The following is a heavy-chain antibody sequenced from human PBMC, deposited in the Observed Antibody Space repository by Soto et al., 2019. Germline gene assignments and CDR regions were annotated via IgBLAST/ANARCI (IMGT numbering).Heavy chain of an antibody. J-gene: IGHJ4*02. V-gene: IGHV3-30-3*01. CDR3: TRAPAISWHTFDY. CDR2: ISSDGSNK. CDR1: GFTFSTYT. D-gene: IGHD6-13*01. Sequence: QVQVVESGGGVVQPGRSLRLSCAASGFTFSTYTMHWVRQAPGKGLEWVARISSDGSNKYYADSVKGRFTISRDNSKNTLYLQMNSLRGDDTAVYYCTRAPAISWHTFDYWGQGTLVTVSS.